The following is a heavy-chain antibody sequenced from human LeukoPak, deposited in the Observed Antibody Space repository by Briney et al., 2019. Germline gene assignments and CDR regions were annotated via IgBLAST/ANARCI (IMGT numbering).Heavy chain of an antibody. V-gene: IGHV3-7*01. D-gene: IGHD3-22*01. CDR2: IKEDGSEK. CDR1: GFTFSTYW. Sequence: GGSLRLSCAASGFTFSTYWMSWVRQAPGKGLEWVANIKEDGSEKYYGDSVKGRFTISRDNPKNSLYLQMNSLRAEDTAVYYCARDSSGYQWGQGTLVTVSS. CDR3: ARDSSGYQ. J-gene: IGHJ4*02.